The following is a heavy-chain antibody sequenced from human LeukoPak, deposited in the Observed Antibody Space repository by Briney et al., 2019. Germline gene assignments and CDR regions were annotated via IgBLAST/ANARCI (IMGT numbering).Heavy chain of an antibody. CDR3: ARELDTAMPDYYYYGMDV. CDR2: ISYDGSNK. D-gene: IGHD5-18*01. J-gene: IGHJ6*02. Sequence: GGSLRLSCAASGFTFSSYAMHWVRQAPGKGLEWVAVISYDGSNKYYADSVKGRFTISRDNSKNMLYLQMNSLRAEDTAVYYCARELDTAMPDYYYYGMDVWGQGTTVTVSS. CDR1: GFTFSSYA. V-gene: IGHV3-30-3*01.